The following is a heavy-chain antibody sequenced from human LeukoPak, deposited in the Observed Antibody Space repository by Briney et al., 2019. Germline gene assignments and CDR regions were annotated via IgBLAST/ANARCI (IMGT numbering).Heavy chain of an antibody. CDR1: GYTFTSYG. Sequence: ASVKVSCKASGYTFTSYGISWVRQAPGQGLEWMGWINPNSGGTNYAQKFQGRVTMTRDTSISTAYMELSRLRSDDTAVYYCAREGGHYYDSSGYLGYWGQGTLVTVSS. J-gene: IGHJ4*02. D-gene: IGHD3-22*01. CDR3: AREGGHYYDSSGYLGY. V-gene: IGHV1-2*02. CDR2: INPNSGGT.